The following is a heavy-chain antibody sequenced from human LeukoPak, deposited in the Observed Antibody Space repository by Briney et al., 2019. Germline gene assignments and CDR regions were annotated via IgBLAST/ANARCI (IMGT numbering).Heavy chain of an antibody. Sequence: GGSLRLSCAASGFTFGSYSMNWVRQAPGKGLEWVSSISSSSSYIYYADSVKGRFTISRDNAKNSLYLQMNSLRAEDTAVYYCAREGTQHGYCSGGSCHFFDYWGQGTLVTVSS. J-gene: IGHJ4*02. V-gene: IGHV3-21*01. D-gene: IGHD2-15*01. CDR2: ISSSSSYI. CDR1: GFTFGSYS. CDR3: AREGTQHGYCSGGSCHFFDY.